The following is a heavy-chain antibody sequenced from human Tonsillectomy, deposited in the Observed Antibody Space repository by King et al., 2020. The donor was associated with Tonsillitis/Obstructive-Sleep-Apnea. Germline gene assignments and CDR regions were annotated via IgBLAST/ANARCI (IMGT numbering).Heavy chain of an antibody. V-gene: IGHV4-34*01. CDR3: ARGVPDAMAAYYYYYTDV. CDR1: GGSFSGYY. Sequence: VQLQQWGAGLSKPSETLSLTCAVYGGSFSGYYWSWIRQPPGKGLEWIGEINHSGSTNYNPSLKSRVTISVDTSKNQFSLKLSSVTAADTAVYYCARGVPDAMAAYYYYYTDVWGKGATVTVSS. D-gene: IGHD2-2*01. J-gene: IGHJ6*03. CDR2: INHSGST.